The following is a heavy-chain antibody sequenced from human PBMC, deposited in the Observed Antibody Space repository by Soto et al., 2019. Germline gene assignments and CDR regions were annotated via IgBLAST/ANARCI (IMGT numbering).Heavy chain of an antibody. CDR2: IYYSGST. Sequence: QVQLQESGPGLVKPSETLSLTCTVSGGSISSYYWSWIRQPPGKGLEWIGYIYYSGSTNYNPSLKSRVTISVYTSKNQFSLKLSSVTAADTAVYYCARSGYSYGQDFDYWGQGTLVTVSS. J-gene: IGHJ4*02. CDR1: GGSISSYY. CDR3: ARSGYSYGQDFDY. D-gene: IGHD5-18*01. V-gene: IGHV4-59*01.